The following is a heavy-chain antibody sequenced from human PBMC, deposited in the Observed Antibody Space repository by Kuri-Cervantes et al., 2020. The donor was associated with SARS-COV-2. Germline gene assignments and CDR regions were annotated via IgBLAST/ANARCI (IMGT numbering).Heavy chain of an antibody. J-gene: IGHJ4*02. CDR2: IKSKTDGGTT. Sequence: GESLKISCAASGFTFSNAWMNWVRQAPGKGLEWVGRIKSKTDGGTTDYAAPVKGRFTISRDDSKNTLYLQMNSLKTEGTTVYYCTTDAGGPITGTTMDYWGQGTLVTVSS. D-gene: IGHD1-7*01. CDR1: GFTFSNAW. CDR3: TTDAGGPITGTTMDY. V-gene: IGHV3-15*07.